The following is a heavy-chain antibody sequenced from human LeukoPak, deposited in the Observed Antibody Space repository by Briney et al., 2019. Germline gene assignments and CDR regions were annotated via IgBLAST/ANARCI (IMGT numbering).Heavy chain of an antibody. Sequence: SETLSLTCTVSGDSISGYYWSWIRQPPGKGLEWIGYTYYSGTTNYNPSLNSRVTISVDTSKNEASLKLSSVTAADTAVYYCARSRYNWNYYFDYWGQGTLVTVSS. CDR3: ARSRYNWNYYFDY. J-gene: IGHJ4*02. V-gene: IGHV4-59*01. CDR1: GDSISGYY. CDR2: TYYSGTT. D-gene: IGHD1-7*01.